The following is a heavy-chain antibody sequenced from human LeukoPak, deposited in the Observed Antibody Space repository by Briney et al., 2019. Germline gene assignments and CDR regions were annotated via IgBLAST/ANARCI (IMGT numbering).Heavy chain of an antibody. V-gene: IGHV1-2*02. CDR2: INPNSGGT. Sequence: WASVKVSCKASGYTFTGFYIHWVRQAPGQGLEWMGWINPNSGGTNYAQKFQGRVTMTRDTSISTAYMELSRLTSDDTAIYYCARDWFVDSGDDPSPFDYWGQGTLVSVSS. CDR1: GYTFTGFY. CDR3: ARDWFVDSGDDPSPFDY. J-gene: IGHJ4*02. D-gene: IGHD5-12*01.